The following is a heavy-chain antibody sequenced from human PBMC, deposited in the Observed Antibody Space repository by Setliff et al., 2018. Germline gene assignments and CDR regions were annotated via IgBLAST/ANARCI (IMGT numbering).Heavy chain of an antibody. Sequence: GGSLRPSFAAPGLPFSTLRMHWVRQAPGKGLEWLPVIWDDGVKKYHADSVKGRFTISRDNAKNTVYLKMSSLRVEDTAVYYCAKDVGRGSGYYYYTDVWGKGTTVTVSS. D-gene: IGHD2-15*01. J-gene: IGHJ6*03. CDR1: GLPFSTLR. CDR3: AKDVGRGSGYYYYTDV. V-gene: IGHV3-33*03. CDR2: IWDDGVKK.